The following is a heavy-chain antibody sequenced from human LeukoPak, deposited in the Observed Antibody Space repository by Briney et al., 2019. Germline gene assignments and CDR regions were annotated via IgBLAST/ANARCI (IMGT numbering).Heavy chain of an antibody. Sequence: GGSLRLSCAASGFTFSSYSMNWVRQAPGKGLEWVSYISSSSGTIYYADSVKGRFTISRDNAKNSLYLQMNSLRAEDTAVYYCARENFVVVTGPYYGMDVWGQGTTVTVSS. CDR3: ARENFVVVTGPYYGMDV. J-gene: IGHJ6*02. D-gene: IGHD2-21*02. CDR1: GFTFSSYS. CDR2: ISSSSGTI. V-gene: IGHV3-48*01.